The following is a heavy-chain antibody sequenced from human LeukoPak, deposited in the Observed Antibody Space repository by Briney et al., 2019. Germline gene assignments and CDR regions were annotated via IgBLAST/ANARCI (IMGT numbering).Heavy chain of an antibody. CDR2: ISWNSGSI. Sequence: GGSLRLSCAASGFTFSSYAMHWVRQAPGKGLEWVSGISWNSGSIGYADSVKGRFTISRDNAKNSLYLQMNSLRAEDTALYYCAKAHRYFDWLTYFDYWGQGTLVTVSS. CDR1: GFTFSSYA. J-gene: IGHJ4*02. V-gene: IGHV3-9*01. CDR3: AKAHRYFDWLTYFDY. D-gene: IGHD3-9*01.